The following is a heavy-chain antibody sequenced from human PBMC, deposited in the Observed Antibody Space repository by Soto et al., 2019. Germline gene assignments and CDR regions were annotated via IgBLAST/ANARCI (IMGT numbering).Heavy chain of an antibody. V-gene: IGHV1-58*01. J-gene: IGHJ4*02. CDR3: AAVPVLRFLKWLPADCDY. D-gene: IGHD3-3*01. Sequence: QMQVVQSGPEVKKPGTSVKVSCKTSGFMFTSSAVQWVRQARGQRLEWIGWLVVGSGNTHYAQHFQERVTLTRDRSTGTAYMELSSLRSEDTAVYYCAAVPVLRFLKWLPADCDYWGQGTLVTVSS. CDR2: LVVGSGNT. CDR1: GFMFTSSA.